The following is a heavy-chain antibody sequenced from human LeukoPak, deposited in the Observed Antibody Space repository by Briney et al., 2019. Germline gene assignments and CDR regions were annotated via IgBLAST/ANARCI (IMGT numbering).Heavy chain of an antibody. V-gene: IGHV1-46*01. D-gene: IGHD5-18*01. Sequence: ASVKVSCKASGCTFTSYYMHWVRQAPGQGLEWMGIINPSGGSTSYAQKFQGRVTMTRDMSTSTVYMELSSLRSEDTAVYYCARASIQLWYVYWGQGTLVTVSS. CDR3: ARASIQLWYVY. J-gene: IGHJ4*02. CDR2: INPSGGST. CDR1: GCTFTSYY.